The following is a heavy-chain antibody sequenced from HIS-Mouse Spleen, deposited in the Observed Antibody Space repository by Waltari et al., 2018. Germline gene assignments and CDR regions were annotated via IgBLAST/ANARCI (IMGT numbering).Heavy chain of an antibody. CDR3: ARTKFGDY. CDR2: INHSGST. J-gene: IGHJ4*02. CDR1: GGSFSGYY. V-gene: IGHV4-34*01. D-gene: IGHD3-10*01. Sequence: QVQLQQWGAGLLKPSETLSLTCAVYGGSFSGYYCSWIRQPPGKGLEWIWEINHSGSTNYNPSLKSRVTISVDTSKNQFSLKLSSVTAADTAVYYCARTKFGDYWGQGTLVTVSS.